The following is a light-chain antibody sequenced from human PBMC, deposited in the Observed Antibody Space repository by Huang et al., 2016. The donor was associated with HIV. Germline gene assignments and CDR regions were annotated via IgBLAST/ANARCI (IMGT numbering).Light chain of an antibody. J-gene: IGKJ1*01. CDR1: QGVANN. CDR2: GAS. Sequence: EIVMTQSPGTLSVSPGERATLSCRASQGVANNVAWYQQKPGQTPRLLIHGASTRATGIPARFSGSASGTEFTLTISSLQTKDFAIYYCQQYNNWPPWTFGQGT. CDR3: QQYNNWPPWT. V-gene: IGKV3D-15*01.